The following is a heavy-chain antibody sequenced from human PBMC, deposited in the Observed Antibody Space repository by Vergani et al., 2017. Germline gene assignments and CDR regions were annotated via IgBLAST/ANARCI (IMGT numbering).Heavy chain of an antibody. CDR3: ARVVGSSPDY. J-gene: IGHJ4*02. CDR2: IYYRGSP. Sequence: QLHSSGPGLVKPSETLSLTCTVSGCSLSSYYWSWVRQPPGKGLAWLGYIYYRGSPHYHPSLKSRVPISVDTSKNQFSLKLGSVTAADTAVYYCARVVGSSPDYWGQGTL. D-gene: IGHD6-13*01. V-gene: IGHV4-59*01. CDR1: GCSLSSYY.